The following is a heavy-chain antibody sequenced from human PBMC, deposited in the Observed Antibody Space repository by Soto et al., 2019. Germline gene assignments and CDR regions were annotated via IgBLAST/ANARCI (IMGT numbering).Heavy chain of an antibody. V-gene: IGHV3-21*01. CDR3: ARXXXXGYDPRDYYYGMDV. CDR1: GFTFSSYS. D-gene: IGHD5-12*01. J-gene: IGHJ6*02. CDR2: ISSSSSYI. Sequence: EVQLVESGGGLVKPGGSLRLSCAASGFTFSSYSMNWVRQAPGKGLEWVSSISSSSSYIYYADSVKGRFTISRDNAKNSLYLQMNSLRAEDTAVYYCARXXXXGYDPRDYYYGMDVWGQGTTVTVSS.